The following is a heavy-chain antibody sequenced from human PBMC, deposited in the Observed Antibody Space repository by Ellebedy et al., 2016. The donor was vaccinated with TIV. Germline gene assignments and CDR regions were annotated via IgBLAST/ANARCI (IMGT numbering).Heavy chain of an antibody. CDR3: ARFQWFGDERDFDY. V-gene: IGHV5-51*01. Sequence: GESLKISCRCSGYRFTRYWIGWVRQMPGKGLEWMGIIYPGDSDTRYSPSFQGQVTISADKSISTAYLQWSSLKASDTAMYYCARFQWFGDERDFDYWGQGTLVTVSS. CDR1: GYRFTRYW. J-gene: IGHJ4*02. CDR2: IYPGDSDT. D-gene: IGHD3-10*01.